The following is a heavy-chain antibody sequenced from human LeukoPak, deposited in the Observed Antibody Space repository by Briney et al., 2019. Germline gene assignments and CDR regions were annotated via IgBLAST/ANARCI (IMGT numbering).Heavy chain of an antibody. Sequence: PGGSLRLSCAASGFTFSSYSMNWVRQAPGKGLEWVSSISSSSGYIYYADSVKGRFTISRDNSKNTLYLQMNSLRGEDTAVYYCAREGGWLRLRPMYYYYYMDVWGKGTTVTVSS. CDR3: AREGGWLRLRPMYYYYYMDV. CDR2: ISSSSGYI. CDR1: GFTFSSYS. D-gene: IGHD5-12*01. J-gene: IGHJ6*03. V-gene: IGHV3-21*01.